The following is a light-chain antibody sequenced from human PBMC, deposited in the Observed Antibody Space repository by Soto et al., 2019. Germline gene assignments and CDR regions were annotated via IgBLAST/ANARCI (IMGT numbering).Light chain of an antibody. Sequence: QSALTQPASLSGSPGQSITISCTGTSSDIGSYNYVSWYQQHPGKAPKLMIFDVSYRPSGISDRFSGSKSGNTASLTIAGLPPEDEADYYCSSYGASNTVFGGGTKVTVL. V-gene: IGLV2-14*03. CDR3: SSYGASNTV. J-gene: IGLJ3*02. CDR1: SSDIGSYNY. CDR2: DVS.